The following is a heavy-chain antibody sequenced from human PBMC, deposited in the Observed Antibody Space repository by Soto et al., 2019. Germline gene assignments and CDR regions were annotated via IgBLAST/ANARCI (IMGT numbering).Heavy chain of an antibody. CDR3: AKSFTMVRGGGANMDV. CDR1: GDSVSSNSAA. J-gene: IGHJ6*02. Sequence: SQTLSLTCAISGDSVSSNSAAWNWIRQSPSRGLEWLGRTYYRSKWYNDYAVSVKSRITINPVTSKNQFSLQLNSVTPEDTAVYYWAKSFTMVRGGGANMDVWGQGTTVTVSS. V-gene: IGHV6-1*01. D-gene: IGHD3-10*01. CDR2: TYYRSKWYN.